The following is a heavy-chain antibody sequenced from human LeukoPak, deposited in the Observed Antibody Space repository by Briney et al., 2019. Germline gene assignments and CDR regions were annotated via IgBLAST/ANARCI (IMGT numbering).Heavy chain of an antibody. D-gene: IGHD5-24*01. CDR3: ARAPSRRMATIKRYYFDY. CDR2: MNPNSSNT. Sequence: EASVKVSCKASGYTFTSYDINWVRQATGQGLEWMGWMNPNSSNTGYAQKFQGRVTMTRNTSISTAYMELSSLRSEDTAVYYCARAPSRRMATIKRYYFDYWGQGTLVTVSS. J-gene: IGHJ4*02. CDR1: GYTFTSYD. V-gene: IGHV1-8*01.